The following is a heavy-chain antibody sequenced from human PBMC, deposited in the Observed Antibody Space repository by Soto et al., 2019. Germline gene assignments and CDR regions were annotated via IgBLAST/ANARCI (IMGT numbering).Heavy chain of an antibody. CDR1: GGSISSYY. J-gene: IGHJ4*02. V-gene: IGHV4-59*08. Sequence: SETLSLTCTVSGGSISSYYWSWIRQPPGKGLEWIGYIYYSVSTNYNPSLKSRVTISVDTSKNQFSLKLSSVTAADTAVYYCASLSNIDYWGQGTLVTVSS. CDR2: IYYSVST. CDR3: ASLSNIDY.